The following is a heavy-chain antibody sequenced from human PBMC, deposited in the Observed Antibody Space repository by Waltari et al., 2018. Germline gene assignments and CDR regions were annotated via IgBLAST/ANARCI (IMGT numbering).Heavy chain of an antibody. CDR3: AREELVSSF. Sequence: QLQLVQSGGEVKKTGASVKVSCKASGYTFKNFGMTWVRQAPGQGLEWMGWINGYNGDTNYAQEFLGRVTLTTDTSTSTAYMELRSLRFDDTAVYYCAREELVSSFWGQGTLVTVSS. D-gene: IGHD3-9*01. CDR2: INGYNGDT. J-gene: IGHJ1*01. CDR1: GYTFKNFG. V-gene: IGHV1-18*01.